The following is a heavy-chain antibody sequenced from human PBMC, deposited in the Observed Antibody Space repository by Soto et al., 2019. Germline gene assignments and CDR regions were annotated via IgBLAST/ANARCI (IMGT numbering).Heavy chain of an antibody. CDR2: INGGNGKT. CDR1: GYTFVTYA. D-gene: IGHD3-3*01. Sequence: ASVNVSCKASGYTFVTYAMHWVRQAPGQRLEWMGWINGGNGKTKYSQKFQGRVTITRDTSASTAYMELSSLTSEDTAVYYCARETTIFGVQIMTFDYWGQGTPVTVS. CDR3: ARETTIFGVQIMTFDY. J-gene: IGHJ4*02. V-gene: IGHV1-3*01.